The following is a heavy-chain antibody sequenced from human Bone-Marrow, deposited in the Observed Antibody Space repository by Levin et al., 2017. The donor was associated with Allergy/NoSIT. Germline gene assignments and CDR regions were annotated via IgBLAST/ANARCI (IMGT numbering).Heavy chain of an antibody. CDR2: IYYSGST. Sequence: SQTLSLTCTVSGGSISSSSYYWGWIRQPPGKGLEWIGSIYYSGSTYYNPSLKSRVTISVDTSKNQFSLKLSSVTAADTAVYYCARLVSEWELRVDYWGQGTLVTVSS. V-gene: IGHV4-39*01. J-gene: IGHJ4*02. CDR3: ARLVSEWELRVDY. CDR1: GGSISSSSYY. D-gene: IGHD1-26*01.